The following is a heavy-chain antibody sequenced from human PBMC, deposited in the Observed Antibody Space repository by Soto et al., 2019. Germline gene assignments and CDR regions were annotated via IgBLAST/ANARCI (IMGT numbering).Heavy chain of an antibody. CDR1: GGTFSSFT. J-gene: IGHJ6*02. Sequence: QVQLVQSGAEVKKPGSSVKVSCKASGGTFSSFTISWVRQAPGQGLERMGGIIPIYGTANYAQKFQGRVTITADASTRTAYMELSSLRSEDTAVYYCAKDRRADWESYYYYAMDVWGQGTTVTVSS. D-gene: IGHD1-26*01. CDR2: IIPIYGTA. CDR3: AKDRRADWESYYYYAMDV. V-gene: IGHV1-69*01.